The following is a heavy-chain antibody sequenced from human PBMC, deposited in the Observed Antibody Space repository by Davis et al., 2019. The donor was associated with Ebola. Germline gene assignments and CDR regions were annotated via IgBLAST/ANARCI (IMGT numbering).Heavy chain of an antibody. D-gene: IGHD4-23*01. V-gene: IGHV4-39*07. Sequence: SETLSLTCTVSGDSISSSSYYWGWIRQPPGKGLEWIGSVYYSGSTYYNPSLKSRVTISVDTSKNQFSLKLSSVTAADTAVYYCARATTVVTPFDYWGQGTLVTVSS. CDR1: GDSISSSSYY. CDR2: VYYSGST. CDR3: ARATTVVTPFDY. J-gene: IGHJ4*02.